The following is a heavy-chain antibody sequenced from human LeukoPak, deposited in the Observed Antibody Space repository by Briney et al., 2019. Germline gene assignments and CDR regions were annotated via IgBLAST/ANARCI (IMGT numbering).Heavy chain of an antibody. CDR2: IYNSGGT. J-gene: IGHJ4*02. CDR3: ARAPGYCSSTSCYVLDY. CDR1: GGSVSSGSYY. D-gene: IGHD2-2*01. V-gene: IGHV4-61*01. Sequence: SETLSLTCTVSGGSVSSGSYYWSWIRQPPGKGLEWIGHIYNSGGTNYNPSLKSRVTISVDTSKSQFSLKLSSVTAADTAVCYCARAPGYCSSTSCYVLDYWGQGTLVTVSS.